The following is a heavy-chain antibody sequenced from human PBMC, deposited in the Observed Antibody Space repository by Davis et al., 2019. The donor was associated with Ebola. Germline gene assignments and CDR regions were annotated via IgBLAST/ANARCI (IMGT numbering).Heavy chain of an antibody. Sequence: MPSETLSLTCTVSGASISSYYWSWIRQPPGKGLEWIGYIYYSGSTNYNPSLKSRVTISVDTSKNQFSLKLSSVTAADTAVYYCARVMRGYYYYGMDVWGQGTTVTVSS. D-gene: IGHD3-16*01. CDR2: IYYSGST. V-gene: IGHV4-59*01. J-gene: IGHJ6*02. CDR3: ARVMRGYYYYGMDV. CDR1: GASISSYY.